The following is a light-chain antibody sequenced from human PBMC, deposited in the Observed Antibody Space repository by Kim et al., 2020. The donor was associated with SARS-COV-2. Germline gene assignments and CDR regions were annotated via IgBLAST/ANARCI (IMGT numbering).Light chain of an antibody. J-gene: IGKJ1*01. CDR2: GAS. Sequence: PGKRATLSCRSSQSISSSYLAWYQQRPGQAPRLLIYGASSRATGIPDRFSGSGSGADFTLTISRLEPEDFAVYYCQHYSSSPPWTFGQGTKVDIK. CDR3: QHYSSSPPWT. V-gene: IGKV3-20*01. CDR1: QSISSSY.